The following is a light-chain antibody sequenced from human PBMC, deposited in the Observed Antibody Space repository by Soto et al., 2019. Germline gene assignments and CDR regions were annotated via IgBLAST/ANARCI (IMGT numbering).Light chain of an antibody. J-gene: IGKJ3*01. CDR2: DAS. CDR3: QQRGNWPPT. V-gene: IGKV3-11*01. Sequence: EVVLTQSPATPSLSPGERATLSCRASPGVSSYLAWYQQKPGQTPRLLIYDASNRAPGIPARFSGSGSGTDFTLTISGREPEDCAVYFCQQRGNWPPTFGPGTKVDI. CDR1: PGVSSY.